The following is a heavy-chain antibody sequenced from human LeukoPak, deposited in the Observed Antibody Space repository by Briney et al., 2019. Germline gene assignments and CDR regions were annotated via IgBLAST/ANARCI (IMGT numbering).Heavy chain of an antibody. CDR1: GYTFTSYS. Sequence: ASVKVSCKASGYTFTSYSISWVRQAPGQGLEWMGWISAYNGNTNYAQKLQGRVTMTTDTSTSTAYMELRSLRSDDTAVYYCARDISWQQLVRNYFDYWGQGTLVTVSS. CDR2: ISAYNGNT. J-gene: IGHJ4*02. D-gene: IGHD6-13*01. CDR3: ARDISWQQLVRNYFDY. V-gene: IGHV1-18*01.